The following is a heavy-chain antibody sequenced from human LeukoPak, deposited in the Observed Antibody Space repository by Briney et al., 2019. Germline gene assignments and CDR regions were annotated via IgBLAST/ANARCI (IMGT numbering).Heavy chain of an antibody. D-gene: IGHD6-13*01. J-gene: IGHJ6*02. Sequence: GGSLRLSCAASGFTFSNYWMHSVRQAPGKGLGWVSRVNTDGGSTTYADSVKGRFTISRDNAKNTLYLQMNSLRAEDTAVYYCARGVIAAAGQYYYYYYGMDVWGQGTTVTISS. V-gene: IGHV3-74*01. CDR2: VNTDGGST. CDR1: GFTFSNYW. CDR3: ARGVIAAAGQYYYYYYGMDV.